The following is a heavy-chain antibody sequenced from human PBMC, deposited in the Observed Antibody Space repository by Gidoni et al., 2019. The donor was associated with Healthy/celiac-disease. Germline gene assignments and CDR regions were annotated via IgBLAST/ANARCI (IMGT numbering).Heavy chain of an antibody. CDR1: GFTSRSFA. D-gene: IGHD3-10*01. V-gene: IGHV3-30-3*01. CDR2: ISYDGSNK. Sequence: VQLVESGSGVVQPGRSLSLSCAASGFTSRSFAMHGVRRAPGKGLEWVAVISYDGSNKYYADCVKGRFTNSRDNSKNTRYLQMNSLRAEETAVYYCARDKDYYGSGSYYNAPHDYWGQGTLVTVSS. J-gene: IGHJ4*02. CDR3: ARDKDYYGSGSYYNAPHDY.